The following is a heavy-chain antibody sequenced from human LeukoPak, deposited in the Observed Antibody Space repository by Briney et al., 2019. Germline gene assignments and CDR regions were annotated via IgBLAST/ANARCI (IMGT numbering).Heavy chain of an antibody. J-gene: IGHJ4*02. CDR3: ARVIRPRYGGNSFGLGC. CDR2: ISSSSSTI. V-gene: IGHV3-48*04. Sequence: GGSLRLSCAASGFTFSSYSMNWVRQAPGKGLEWVSYISSSSSTIYYADSVKGRFTISRDNAKNSLYLQMNSLRAEDTAVYYCARVIRPRYGGNSFGLGCWGQGTLVTVSS. D-gene: IGHD4-23*01. CDR1: GFTFSSYS.